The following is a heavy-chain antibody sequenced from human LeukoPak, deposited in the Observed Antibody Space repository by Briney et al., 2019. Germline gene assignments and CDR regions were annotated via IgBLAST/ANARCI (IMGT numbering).Heavy chain of an antibody. Sequence: EASVKVSCRASGYTFTSYGISWVRQAPGQGLEWMGWISAYNGNINYAQKLQGRVTMTTDTSTSTAYMELRSLRSDDTAVYYCAVTQRYYYYGMDVWGQGTTVTVSS. CDR3: AVTQRYYYYGMDV. J-gene: IGHJ6*02. CDR1: GYTFTSYG. V-gene: IGHV1-18*01. D-gene: IGHD2-21*02. CDR2: ISAYNGNI.